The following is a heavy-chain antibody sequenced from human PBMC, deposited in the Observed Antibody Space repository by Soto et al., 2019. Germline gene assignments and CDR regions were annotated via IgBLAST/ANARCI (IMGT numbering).Heavy chain of an antibody. CDR2: INAHSGGT. V-gene: IGHV1-2*02. Sequence: GASLKVSCKASGFSFTGHYRHCLRQAPGQALEWMGWINAHSGGTEYAQKFQDRVTMTRDTSIGTAYLTLTSLTSDDMALYYCAKNLTRQLAYWLDPWGQGAQVTVSS. D-gene: IGHD6-6*01. CDR3: AKNLTRQLAYWLDP. J-gene: IGHJ5*02. CDR1: GFSFTGHY.